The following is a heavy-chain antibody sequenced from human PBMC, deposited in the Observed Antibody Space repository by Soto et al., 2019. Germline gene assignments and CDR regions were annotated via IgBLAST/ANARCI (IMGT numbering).Heavy chain of an antibody. Sequence: AGSLRLSCAASGFTFSSYAMSWVRQAQGKGLEWVSAISGSGGSTYYADSVKGRFTISSDDSKNTLYLQMNSLRAEDMAVYYGAKDSSHDDSSGYCVYWGQGTLVTVSS. V-gene: IGHV3-23*01. CDR3: AKDSSHDDSSGYCVY. D-gene: IGHD3-22*01. CDR1: GFTFSSYA. CDR2: ISGSGGST. J-gene: IGHJ4*02.